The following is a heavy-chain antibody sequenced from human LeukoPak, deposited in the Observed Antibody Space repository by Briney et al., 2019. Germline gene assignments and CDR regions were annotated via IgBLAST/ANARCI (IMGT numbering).Heavy chain of an antibody. V-gene: IGHV3-21*01. CDR3: VRDSGSSYGYYFLH. D-gene: IGHD1-26*01. Sequence: PGGSLRLSCAASGFTFNSYSMYWVRQAPGKGLEWVSSISSSSSHIFYADSVKGRFSISRDNANNSLYLQMNSLRAEDTAVYYCVRDSGSSYGYYFLHWGQGTLVTVPS. CDR1: GFTFNSYS. CDR2: ISSSSSHI. J-gene: IGHJ1*01.